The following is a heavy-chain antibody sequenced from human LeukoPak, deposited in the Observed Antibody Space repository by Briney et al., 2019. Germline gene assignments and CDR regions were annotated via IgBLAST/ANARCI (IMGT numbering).Heavy chain of an antibody. CDR1: AGSVSSSSYY. CDR2: IYYSGST. V-gene: IGHV4-39*01. CDR3: ARLEGYYFDY. J-gene: IGHJ4*02. D-gene: IGHD3-3*01. Sequence: PSETLSLTCTVSAGSVSSSSYYWGWIRQPPGKGLEWIGAIYYSGSTYLHPSLNRRFTISVHTSKNQFYLTLCAVTAAHTAVYYFARLEGYYFDYWGQGTLVTVSS.